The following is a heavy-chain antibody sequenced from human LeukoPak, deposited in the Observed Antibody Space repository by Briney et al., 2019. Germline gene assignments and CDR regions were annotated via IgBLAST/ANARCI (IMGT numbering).Heavy chain of an antibody. D-gene: IGHD6-19*01. J-gene: IGHJ3*02. V-gene: IGHV3-66*01. Sequence: GGSLRLSCAASGFTVSSNYMNWVRQAPGKGLVWVSVLYAGGSTYYADSVKGRFTISRDNSKNTVYLQMDSLRAEDTAVYYCARDRGSGWYSAFDIWGQGTMVTVSS. CDR1: GFTVSSNY. CDR2: LYAGGST. CDR3: ARDRGSGWYSAFDI.